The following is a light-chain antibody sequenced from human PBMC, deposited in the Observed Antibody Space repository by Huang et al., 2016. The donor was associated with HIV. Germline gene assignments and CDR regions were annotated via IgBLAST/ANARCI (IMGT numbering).Light chain of an antibody. J-gene: IGKJ2*03. CDR3: QQGYRTPHS. CDR2: AAS. Sequence: DIQMTQSPPSLSASVGDRVTITCRASQTIIRYLNWYQQKPGKAPKVLIYAASNLQSGVPSRVSGSGSGTDFTLTISSLQPEDFATYYCQQGYRTPHSFGQGTKLE. V-gene: IGKV1-39*01. CDR1: QTIIRY.